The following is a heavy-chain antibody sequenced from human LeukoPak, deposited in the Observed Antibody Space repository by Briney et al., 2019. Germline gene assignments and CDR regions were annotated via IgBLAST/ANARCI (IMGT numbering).Heavy chain of an antibody. CDR1: GYSISSGFY. J-gene: IGHJ4*02. CDR3: ARRVHSSSWSSYFDY. V-gene: IGHV4-38-2*02. CDR2: IYHSGST. D-gene: IGHD6-13*01. Sequence: SETLSLTCTVSGYSISSGFYWGWIRQPPGKGLEWIGNIYHSGSTYYNPSLKSRVTISVDTTKNQFSLKLSSVTAADTAVYYCARRVHSSSWSSYFDYWGQETLVTVSS.